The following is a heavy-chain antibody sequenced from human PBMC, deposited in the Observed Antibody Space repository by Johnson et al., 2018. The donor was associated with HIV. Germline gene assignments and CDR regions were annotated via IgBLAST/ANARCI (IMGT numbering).Heavy chain of an antibody. CDR1: GFTFSSYA. CDR2: ISYAGSNK. D-gene: IGHD5-12*01. J-gene: IGHJ3*02. Sequence: QVQLVESGGGVVQPGRSLRLSCAASGFTFSSYAMHWVRQAPGKGLEWVAVISYAGSNKYYADSVKGRFPISRDNSKNTLYLQMNSLRAEDTAVYYCARDGVATEAHDAFDIWGQGTMVTVSS. V-gene: IGHV3-30-3*01. CDR3: ARDGVATEAHDAFDI.